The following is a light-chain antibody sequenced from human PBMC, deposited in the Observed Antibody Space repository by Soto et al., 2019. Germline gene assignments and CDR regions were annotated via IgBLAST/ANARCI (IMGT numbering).Light chain of an antibody. CDR2: RAS. CDR1: QSISTY. J-gene: IGKJ1*01. Sequence: DIQMTQSPSSLSASVGDRVTISCRASQSISTYLNWYQQKPGTAPRLLIYRASSVKSGVPPRFSGSGSGRDFTLTISSLRPEDIATYFCQQSYISPPWTFGQGTKVDIK. CDR3: QQSYISPPWT. V-gene: IGKV1-39*01.